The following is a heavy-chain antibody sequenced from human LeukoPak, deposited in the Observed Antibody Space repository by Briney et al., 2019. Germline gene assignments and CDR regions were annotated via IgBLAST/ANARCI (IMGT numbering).Heavy chain of an antibody. CDR3: AKDYGYSSSWYDY. Sequence: GRSLRLSCGACGFTLDDYGMQWVRHAPGKGVEGVLTISWNSSRVRYVASVKGRFTISRHNAKQTLYLQMNSLRPEDTALYYCAKDYGYSSSWYDYWGQGTLVTVSS. J-gene: IGHJ4*02. CDR1: GFTLDDYG. D-gene: IGHD6-13*01. CDR2: ISWNSSRV. V-gene: IGHV3-9*01.